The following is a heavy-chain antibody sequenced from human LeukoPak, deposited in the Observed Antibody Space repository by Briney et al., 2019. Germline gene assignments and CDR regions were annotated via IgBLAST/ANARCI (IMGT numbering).Heavy chain of an antibody. J-gene: IGHJ4*02. CDR3: ARKVVGATTVY. CDR1: GFPLSTYS. V-gene: IGHV3-21*01. CDR2: ISPGSYSI. D-gene: IGHD1-26*01. Sequence: GGSLRLSCAASGFPLSTYSMNWVRQAPGKGLEWVSTISPGSYSIYYADSVKGRFTISRDNAKNSLYLQMNSLRVEDTAMYYCARKVVGATTVYWGQGTLVTVSS.